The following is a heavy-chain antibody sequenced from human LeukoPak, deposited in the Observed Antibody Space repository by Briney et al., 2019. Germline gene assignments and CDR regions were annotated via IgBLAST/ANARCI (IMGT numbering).Heavy chain of an antibody. V-gene: IGHV1-69*13. CDR1: AGTFSSYA. Sequence: ASVKVSCKASAGTFSSYAISWVRQAPGQGLEWMGGIIPIFGTASYAQKFQGRVTITADESTSTAYVELSSLRSEDTAVYYCARDWTTVTNYYYYGMDVWGQGTTVTVSS. CDR3: ARDWTTVTNYYYYGMDV. J-gene: IGHJ6*02. CDR2: IIPIFGTA. D-gene: IGHD4-17*01.